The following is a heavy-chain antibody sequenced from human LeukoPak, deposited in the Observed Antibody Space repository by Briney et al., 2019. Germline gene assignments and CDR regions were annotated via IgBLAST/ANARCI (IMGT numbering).Heavy chain of an antibody. V-gene: IGHV3-30-3*01. D-gene: IGHD6-19*01. CDR1: GFTFSSYA. J-gene: IGHJ4*02. CDR3: ARLYIAVAVFRGDYFDY. CDR2: ISYDGSNK. Sequence: QPGGSLRLSCAASGFTFSSYAMHWVRQAPGKGLEWVAVISYDGSNKYYADSVKGRFTISRDNSKNTLYLQMNSLRAEDTAVYYCARLYIAVAVFRGDYFDYWGQGTLVTVSS.